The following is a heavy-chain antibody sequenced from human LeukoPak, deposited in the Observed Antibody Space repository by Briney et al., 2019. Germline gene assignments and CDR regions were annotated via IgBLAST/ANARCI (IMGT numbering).Heavy chain of an antibody. CDR2: IKQDGSEK. D-gene: IGHD3-10*01. J-gene: IGHJ6*03. Sequence: GGSLRLSCAASGFTFSSYWMSWVRQAPGKGLEWVANIKQDGSEKYYVDSVKGRFTISRDNSKNTLYLQMNSLRAEDTAVYYCARGAITMVRGVEGNYYYYYMDVWGKGTTVTVSS. V-gene: IGHV3-7*03. CDR1: GFTFSSYW. CDR3: ARGAITMVRGVEGNYYYYYMDV.